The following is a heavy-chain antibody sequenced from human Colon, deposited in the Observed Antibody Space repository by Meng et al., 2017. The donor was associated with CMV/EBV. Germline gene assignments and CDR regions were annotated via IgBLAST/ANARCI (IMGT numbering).Heavy chain of an antibody. CDR3: ARGGQRWPFWSGYYASN. V-gene: IGHV1-2*02. CDR2: VNPNTGDT. CDR1: GYAFTDYY. J-gene: IGHJ4*02. D-gene: IGHD3-3*01. Sequence: ASVKVSCKTSGYAFTDYYLHWVRQAPGQGLEWMGWVNPNTGDTNYVQKFQGRVTLTRDTSISTAFMELTRLQSDDTAVYYCARGGQRWPFWSGYYASNWGQGTPVTVSS.